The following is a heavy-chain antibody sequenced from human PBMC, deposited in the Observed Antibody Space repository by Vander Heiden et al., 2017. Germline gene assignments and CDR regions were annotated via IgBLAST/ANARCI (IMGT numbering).Heavy chain of an antibody. CDR3: AREPWGSRGYSDAFDI. J-gene: IGHJ3*02. CDR1: GYTFTGYY. Sequence: QVQLVQSGAEVKKPGASVKVSCKASGYTFTGYYMHWVRQAPGQGLEWMGWINPNSGGTNYAQKFQGRVTMTRDTSISTAYMELSRLRSDDTAVYYCAREPWGSRGYSDAFDIWGQGTMVTVSS. D-gene: IGHD3-22*01. V-gene: IGHV1-2*02. CDR2: INPNSGGT.